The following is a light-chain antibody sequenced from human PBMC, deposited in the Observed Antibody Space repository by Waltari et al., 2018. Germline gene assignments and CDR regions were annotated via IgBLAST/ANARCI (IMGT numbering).Light chain of an antibody. CDR2: TTS. V-gene: IGKV1-39*01. CDR3: QQSYNTPLS. J-gene: IGKJ4*01. CDR1: QSVGTY. Sequence: DIQMTQSPSSLSASVGDRVTITCRASQSVGTYLNWYQQQPGKAPKLLIYTTSNLQSGVPSRFSGSCSGTDFTITISSLQLEDLATYYCQQSYNTPLSFSGGTKVEIK.